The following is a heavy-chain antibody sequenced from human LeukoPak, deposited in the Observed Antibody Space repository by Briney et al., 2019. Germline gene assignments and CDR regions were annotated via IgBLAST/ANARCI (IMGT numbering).Heavy chain of an antibody. Sequence: ASVKVSCKASGYTFTDYYMHWVRQAPGQGLEWMGWINPNSGGTNYAQKFQGRVTMTRDTSISTAYMELSRLRSDDTAVFYFAREEVIAAAGPTLDYWGQGALVTVSS. D-gene: IGHD6-13*01. CDR3: AREEVIAAAGPTLDY. CDR1: GYTFTDYY. V-gene: IGHV1-2*02. CDR2: INPNSGGT. J-gene: IGHJ4*02.